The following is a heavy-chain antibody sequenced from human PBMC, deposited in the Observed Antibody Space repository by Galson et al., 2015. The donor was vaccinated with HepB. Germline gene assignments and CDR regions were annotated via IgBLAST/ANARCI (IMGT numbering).Heavy chain of an antibody. V-gene: IGHV3-23*01. CDR3: AKALPAAAAVIVMDV. CDR1: GFTFSSYA. D-gene: IGHD6-13*01. CDR2: ISGGGSST. J-gene: IGHJ6*02. Sequence: SLRLSCAASGFTFSSYAMHWVRQAPGKGLEWVSAISGGGSSTYYADSVKGRFTISRDNSKNTLYLQMNSLRAEDTAVYYCAKALPAAAAVIVMDVWGQGTTVTVSS.